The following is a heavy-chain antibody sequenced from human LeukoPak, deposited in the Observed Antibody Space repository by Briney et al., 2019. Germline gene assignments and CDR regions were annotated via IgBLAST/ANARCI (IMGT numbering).Heavy chain of an antibody. D-gene: IGHD3-16*01. V-gene: IGHV4-4*07. CDR3: ARVGGTRWSRYFDY. CDR1: GGFISSYY. Sequence: PSETLSLTCTVSGGFISSYYWSWIRQPAGKGLEWIGRIYTSGSTNYNPSLKSRVTMSVDTSKNQFSLKLSSVTAADTAVYYCARVGGTRWSRYFDYWGQGTLVTVSS. J-gene: IGHJ4*02. CDR2: IYTSGST.